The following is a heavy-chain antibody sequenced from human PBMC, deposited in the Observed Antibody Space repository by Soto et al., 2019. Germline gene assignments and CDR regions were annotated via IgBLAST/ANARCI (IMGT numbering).Heavy chain of an antibody. D-gene: IGHD1-26*01. J-gene: IGHJ5*02. CDR1: GFTFSSYA. V-gene: IGHV3-30-3*01. CDR3: ARDWGGVGAPPYNWFDP. Sequence: QVQLVESGGGVVQPGRSLRLSCAASGFTFSSYAMHWVRQAPGKGLEWVAVISYDGSNKYYADSVKGRFTISRDNSKNTLYLQMNSLGAEDTAVYYCARDWGGVGAPPYNWFDPWGQGTMVTVSS. CDR2: ISYDGSNK.